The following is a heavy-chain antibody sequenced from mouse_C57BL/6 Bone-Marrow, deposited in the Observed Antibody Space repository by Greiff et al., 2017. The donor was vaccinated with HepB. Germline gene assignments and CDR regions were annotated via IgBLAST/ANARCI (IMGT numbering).Heavy chain of an antibody. CDR2: IWRGGST. J-gene: IGHJ1*03. CDR3: AKNYYYDWYFDV. D-gene: IGHD1-1*01. V-gene: IGHV2-5*01. CDR1: GFSLTSYG. Sequence: VMLVESGPGLVQPSQSLSITCTVSGFSLTSYGIHWVRQSPGKGLEWLGVIWRGGSTDYNAAFMSRLSITKDNSKSKVFFKMNRLQADDTAIYYCAKNYYYDWYFDVWGTGTTVTVSS.